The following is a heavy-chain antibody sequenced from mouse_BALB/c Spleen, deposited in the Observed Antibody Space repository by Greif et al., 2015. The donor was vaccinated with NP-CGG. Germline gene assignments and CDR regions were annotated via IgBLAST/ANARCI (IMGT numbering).Heavy chain of an antibody. CDR2: INPGSGGT. J-gene: IGHJ4*01. CDR1: GYAFTNYL. CDR3: ARSDYYGKDYAMDY. D-gene: IGHD2-1*01. Sequence: VQLQQSGAELVRPGTSVKVSCKASGYAFTNYLIEWVKQRPGQGLEWIGVINPGSGGTNYNEKFKGKATLTADKSSSTAYMQLSSLTSDDSAVYFCARSDYYGKDYAMDYWGQGTSVTVSS. V-gene: IGHV1-54*01.